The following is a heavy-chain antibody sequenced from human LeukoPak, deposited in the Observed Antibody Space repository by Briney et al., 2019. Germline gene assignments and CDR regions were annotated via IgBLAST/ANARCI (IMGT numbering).Heavy chain of an antibody. D-gene: IGHD6-13*01. CDR1: GGTFSSYA. CDR2: IIPIFGTA. V-gene: IGHV1-69*06. J-gene: IGHJ4*02. Sequence: ASVKVSCKASGGTFSSYAISWVRQAPGQGLEWMGGIIPIFGTANYAQKFQGRVTITADKSTSTAYMELSSLRSEDTAVYYCARGGTGGIAAAGTQLDYWGQGTLVTVSS. CDR3: ARGGTGGIAAAGTQLDY.